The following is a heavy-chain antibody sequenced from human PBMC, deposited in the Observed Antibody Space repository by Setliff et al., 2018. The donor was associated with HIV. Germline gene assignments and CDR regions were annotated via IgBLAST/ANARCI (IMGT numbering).Heavy chain of an antibody. CDR1: GGSISSYY. Sequence: SETLSLTCTVSGGSISSYYWSWIRQPPGKGLEWIGYIYYSGSTNYNPSLKSRVTISVDTSKNELSLKVSSVTAADTAMYYCARIETGLLDYWGQGTLVTVSS. CDR3: ARIETGLLDY. J-gene: IGHJ4*02. V-gene: IGHV4-59*12. CDR2: IYYSGST. D-gene: IGHD1-1*01.